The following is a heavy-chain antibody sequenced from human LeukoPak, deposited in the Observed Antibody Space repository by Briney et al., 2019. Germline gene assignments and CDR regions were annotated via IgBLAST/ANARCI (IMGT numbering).Heavy chain of an antibody. CDR3: TTDGVGVEGATYDN. CDR2: IKAEAHGGTI. D-gene: IGHD1-26*01. CDR1: EFIVSINY. J-gene: IGHJ4*02. V-gene: IGHV3-15*01. Sequence: GGSLRLSCAASEFIVSINYMTWVRQAPGKGLEWVGRIKAEAHGGTIEYAAPVKGRFTISRDDSKNTLYLQMNSLKTEDTAVYYCTTDGVGVEGATYDNWGQGTLVSVSS.